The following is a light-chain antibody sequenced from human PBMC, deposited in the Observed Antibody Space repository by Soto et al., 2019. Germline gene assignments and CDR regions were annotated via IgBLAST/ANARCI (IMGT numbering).Light chain of an antibody. CDR1: QSVGTW. CDR3: QLYKRNTWR. V-gene: IGKV1-5*01. CDR2: VAS. J-gene: IGKJ1*01. Sequence: EIKMTHSPSTLSPSVGVICTITCPASQSVGTWVSWYQQKHGKPPKLPFYVASNWESAGPSRFSGRGSGTEFTLTITTPQPDDFATYFCQLYKRNTWRFGPGSKVDIK.